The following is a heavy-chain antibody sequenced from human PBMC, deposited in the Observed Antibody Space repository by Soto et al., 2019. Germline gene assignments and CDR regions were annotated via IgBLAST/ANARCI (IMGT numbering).Heavy chain of an antibody. J-gene: IGHJ4*02. D-gene: IGHD1-26*01. V-gene: IGHV1-3*01. CDR2: INAGNGNT. CDR3: ARDAAVGLFDY. Sequence: SVKVSCKASGYTFTSYAMHWVRQAPGQRLEWMGWINAGNGNTKYSQKFQGRVTITRDTSASTAYMELRSLRSDDTAVYYCARDAAVGLFDYWGQGTLVTVSS. CDR1: GYTFTSYA.